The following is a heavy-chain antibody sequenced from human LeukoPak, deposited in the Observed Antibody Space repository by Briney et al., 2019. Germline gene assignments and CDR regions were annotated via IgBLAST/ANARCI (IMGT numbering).Heavy chain of an antibody. D-gene: IGHD3-9*01. CDR3: ATHGYNELRYFDWSTNE. Sequence: GGSLRLSCAASGFTFSSYWMSWVRQAPGKGLEWVANIKEDGSEKYYVDSVKGRFTISRDNAERSLYLQMDSLRAEDTAVYYCATHGYNELRYFDWSTNEWGQGTLVTVSS. J-gene: IGHJ4*02. V-gene: IGHV3-7*01. CDR1: GFTFSSYW. CDR2: IKEDGSEK.